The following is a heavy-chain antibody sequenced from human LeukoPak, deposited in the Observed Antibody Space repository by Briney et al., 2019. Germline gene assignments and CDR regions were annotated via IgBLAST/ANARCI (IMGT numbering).Heavy chain of an antibody. V-gene: IGHV4-34*01. CDR2: INHSGST. CDR3: ARVRRRLVVTAIRDAFDI. D-gene: IGHD2-21*02. J-gene: IGHJ3*02. CDR1: GGSSSGYY. Sequence: SETLSLTCAVYGGSSSGYYWSWIRQPPGKGLEWIGEINHSGSTNYNPSLKSRVTISVDTSKNQFSLKLSSVTAADTAVYYCARVRRRLVVTAIRDAFDIWGQGTMVTVSS.